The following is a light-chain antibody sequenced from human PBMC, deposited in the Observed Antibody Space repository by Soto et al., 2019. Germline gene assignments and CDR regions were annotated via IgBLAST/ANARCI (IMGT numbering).Light chain of an antibody. Sequence: QSVLTQPPSASGTPGQRVTISCSGSSSNIGSNAVNWYQHLPGTAPKILIYDNRQRPSGVPDRFSGSKSATSASLAISGLQSEDEADYYCVVWDDSLDGWVFGGGTQLTVL. CDR1: SSNIGSNA. CDR2: DNR. CDR3: VVWDDSLDGWV. J-gene: IGLJ3*02. V-gene: IGLV1-44*01.